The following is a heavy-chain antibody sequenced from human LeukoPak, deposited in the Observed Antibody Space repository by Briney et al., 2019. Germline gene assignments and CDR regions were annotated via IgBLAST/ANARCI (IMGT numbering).Heavy chain of an antibody. J-gene: IGHJ4*02. CDR3: ARGPSDSSGTYLGPFDS. Sequence: GGSLRLSCAASGFGFEDYAMQWLHQAPAKGLEWVCLISGAGHSTYYLDSVKGRFTISRENNKNSLFLEMNSLRTEDTAFYFCARGPSDSSGTYLGPFDSWGQATLVTVSS. CDR1: GFGFEDYA. CDR2: ISGAGHST. V-gene: IGHV3-43*02. D-gene: IGHD3-10*01.